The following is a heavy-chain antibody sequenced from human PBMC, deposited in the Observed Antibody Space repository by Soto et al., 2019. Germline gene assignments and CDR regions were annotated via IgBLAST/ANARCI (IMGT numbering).Heavy chain of an antibody. J-gene: IGHJ5*02. Sequence: EVQLVESGGGLVQPGGSLRLSCAASGFTFSSYSMNWVRQAPGKGLEWVSYISSSSSTIYYADSVKGRFTISRDNAKNSLYLQMNSLRAEDTAVYYCARVAPGAKQWLVRGWFDPWGQGTLVTVSS. CDR3: ARVAPGAKQWLVRGWFDP. V-gene: IGHV3-48*01. CDR1: GFTFSSYS. D-gene: IGHD6-19*01. CDR2: ISSSSSTI.